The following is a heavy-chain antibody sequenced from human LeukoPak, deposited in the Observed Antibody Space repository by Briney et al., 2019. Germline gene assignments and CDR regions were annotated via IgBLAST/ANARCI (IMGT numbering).Heavy chain of an antibody. V-gene: IGHV3-30*04. CDR2: ISYDGSNK. J-gene: IGHJ3*02. CDR3: ARERWSWFGKPPGAFDI. D-gene: IGHD3-10*01. Sequence: GGSLRLSCAASGFTFSSYAMHWVRQAPGKGLEWVAVISYDGSNKYYADSVKGRFTISRDNSKNTLYLQMNSLRAEDTAVYYCARERWSWFGKPPGAFDIWGQGTMVTVSS. CDR1: GFTFSSYA.